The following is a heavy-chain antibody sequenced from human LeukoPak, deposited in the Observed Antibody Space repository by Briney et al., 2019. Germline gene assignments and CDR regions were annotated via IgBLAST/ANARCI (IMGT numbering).Heavy chain of an antibody. D-gene: IGHD6-19*01. J-gene: IGHJ5*02. CDR1: GGTFSSYA. CDR2: IIPILGIA. V-gene: IGHV1-69*04. Sequence: VASVKVSCKASGGTFSSYAISWVRQAPGQGLEWMGRIIPILGIANYAQKFQGRVTITADKSTSTAYMELSSLRSEDTAVYYCARVPAVAGTGAPRFDPWGQGTLVTVSS. CDR3: ARVPAVAGTGAPRFDP.